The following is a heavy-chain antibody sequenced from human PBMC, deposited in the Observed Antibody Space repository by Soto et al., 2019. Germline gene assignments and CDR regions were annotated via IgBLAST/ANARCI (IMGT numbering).Heavy chain of an antibody. Sequence: GGSLRLSCAASGFTFSSYGMHWVRQAPGKGLEWVAVIWYDGSNKYYADSVKGRFTISRDNSKNTLYLQMNSLRAEDTAVYYCARDPLGQMVRGVIAWFDPWGQGTLVTVSS. D-gene: IGHD3-10*01. J-gene: IGHJ5*02. CDR2: IWYDGSNK. V-gene: IGHV3-33*01. CDR1: GFTFSSYG. CDR3: ARDPLGQMVRGVIAWFDP.